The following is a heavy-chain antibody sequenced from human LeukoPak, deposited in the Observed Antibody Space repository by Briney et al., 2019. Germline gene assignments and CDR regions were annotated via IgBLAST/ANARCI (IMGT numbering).Heavy chain of an antibody. J-gene: IGHJ4*02. V-gene: IGHV3-15*01. CDR2: IKSKTDGGTT. CDR1: GFTFSNAW. Sequence: SWGSLRLSCAASGFTFSNAWMSWVRQAPGKGLEWVGRIKSKTDGGTTDYAAPVKGRFTISRDDSKNTLYLQMNSLRAEDTAVYYCARGSPTIFGVVTQDWGQGTLVTVSS. D-gene: IGHD3-3*01. CDR3: ARGSPTIFGVVTQD.